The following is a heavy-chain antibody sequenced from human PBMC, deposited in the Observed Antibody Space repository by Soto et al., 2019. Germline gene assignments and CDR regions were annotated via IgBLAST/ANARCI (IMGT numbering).Heavy chain of an antibody. CDR2: ISAYNGNT. Sequence: QVQLVQSGAEVKKPGASVKVSCKASGYTFTSYGISWVRQAPGQGLEWMVWISAYNGNTNYAQKLQGRVTMTTDTSTSKAYMELRSLRSDDTAVYYCARGEGFIPAAMPLDAFDIWGQGTMVTVSS. V-gene: IGHV1-18*01. CDR1: GYTFTSYG. CDR3: ARGEGFIPAAMPLDAFDI. J-gene: IGHJ3*02. D-gene: IGHD2-2*01.